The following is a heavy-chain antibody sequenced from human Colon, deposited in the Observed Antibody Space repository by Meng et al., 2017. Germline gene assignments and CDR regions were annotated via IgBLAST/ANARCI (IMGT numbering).Heavy chain of an antibody. V-gene: IGHV4-34*01. CDR2: INHSGST. J-gene: IGHJ5*02. CDR3: ARARLSSGWYGGRWFDP. Sequence: QVQVQQGGRGLLHRSRTPSLTGALYGGSFSGYYWSWIRQPPGKGLEWIGEINHSGSTNYNPSLKSRVTISVDTSKTQFSLKLSSVTATDTAVYYCARARLSSGWYGGRWFDPWGQGTLVTVSS. D-gene: IGHD6-19*01. CDR1: GGSFSGYY.